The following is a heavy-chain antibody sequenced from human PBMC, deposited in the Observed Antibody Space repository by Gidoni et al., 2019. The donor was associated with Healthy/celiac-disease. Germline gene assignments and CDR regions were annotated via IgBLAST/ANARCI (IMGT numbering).Heavy chain of an antibody. CDR1: GGSISSSSYY. J-gene: IGHJ3*02. CDR2: IYYSGST. CDR3: ARADGIYDILTGYYLGAFDI. D-gene: IGHD3-9*01. Sequence: QLQLQESGPGLVKPSETLSLTCTVSGGSISSSSYYWGWIRQPPGKGLEWIGSIYYSGSTSYTPSLKSRATISVDTSKNQFSLKLSSVTAADTAVYYCARADGIYDILTGYYLGAFDIWGQGTMVTVSS. V-gene: IGHV4-39*01.